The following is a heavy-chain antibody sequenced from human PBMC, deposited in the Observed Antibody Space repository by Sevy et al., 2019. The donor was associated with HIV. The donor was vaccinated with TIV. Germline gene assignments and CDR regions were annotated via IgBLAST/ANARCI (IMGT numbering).Heavy chain of an antibody. J-gene: IGHJ4*02. CDR2: ISQGGSEE. Sequence: GESLKIPCAASGFTFSSSSMTWVRQAPGKGLEWVATISQGGSEEYYVDSVKGRFTISRDNAKNSLYLQMNSLSAVDTAVYFCARFVSLGYWGQGTLVTVSS. V-gene: IGHV3-7*01. CDR1: GFTFSSSS. D-gene: IGHD6-13*01. CDR3: ARFVSLGY.